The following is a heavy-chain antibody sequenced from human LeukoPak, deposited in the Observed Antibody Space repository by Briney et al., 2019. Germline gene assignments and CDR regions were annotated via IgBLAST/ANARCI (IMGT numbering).Heavy chain of an antibody. J-gene: IGHJ4*02. CDR2: ISSSSSYI. CDR1: GFTFRIYA. CDR3: ARDTFDY. Sequence: GGSLRLSCAASGFTFRIYAMNWVRQAPGKGLEWVSSISSSSSYIFYADSVKGRFTTSRDNAKNSLYLQMNSLRAEDTAFYYCARDTFDYWGQGTLVTVSS. V-gene: IGHV3-21*01.